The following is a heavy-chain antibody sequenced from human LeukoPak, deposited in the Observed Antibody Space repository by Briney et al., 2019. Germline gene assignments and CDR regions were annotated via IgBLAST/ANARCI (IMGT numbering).Heavy chain of an antibody. Sequence: TGGSLRLSCAASGFPFNSHHMNWVRQAPGKGLEWLSYISSSSSAIYYADSVKGRFTMSRDDAKNSLYLHMNSLRDEDTAVYYCARDRPNWGIDCWGQGTLVTVSS. CDR1: GFPFNSHH. CDR3: ARDRPNWGIDC. CDR2: ISSSSSAI. D-gene: IGHD7-27*01. V-gene: IGHV3-48*02. J-gene: IGHJ4*02.